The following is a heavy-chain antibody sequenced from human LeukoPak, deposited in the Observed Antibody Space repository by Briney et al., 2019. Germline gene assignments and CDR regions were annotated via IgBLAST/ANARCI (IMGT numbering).Heavy chain of an antibody. D-gene: IGHD3-3*01. J-gene: IGHJ4*02. CDR3: AKEFYYYDFWSGSDY. CDR2: IRYDGSNK. CDR1: GFTFSSYG. Sequence: PGGSLRLSCAASGFTFSSYGMHWVRQAPGKGLEWVAFIRYDGSNKYYADSVKGRFTISRDNSKNTLYLQMNSLRAEDTAVYYCAKEFYYYDFWSGSDYWGQGTLVTVSS. V-gene: IGHV3-30*02.